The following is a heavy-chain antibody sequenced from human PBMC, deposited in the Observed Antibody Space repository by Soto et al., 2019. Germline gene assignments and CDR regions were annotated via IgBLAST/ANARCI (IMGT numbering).Heavy chain of an antibody. V-gene: IGHV1-46*01. CDR1: GYTFTSYY. CDR2: INPSGGST. Sequence: ASVKVSCKASGYTFTSYYMHWVRQAPGQGLEWMGIINPSGGSTSYAQKFQGRVTMTRDTSTSTVYMELSSLRSEDTAVYYCARDPIGYCSGGSCVLGLYYYGMDVWGQGTTVTVSS. J-gene: IGHJ6*02. D-gene: IGHD2-15*01. CDR3: ARDPIGYCSGGSCVLGLYYYGMDV.